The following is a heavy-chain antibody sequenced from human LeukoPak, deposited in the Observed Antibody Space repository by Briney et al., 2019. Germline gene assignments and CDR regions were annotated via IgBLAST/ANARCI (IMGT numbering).Heavy chain of an antibody. J-gene: IGHJ6*03. D-gene: IGHD6-19*01. Sequence: GGSLRLSCTASGFTFDDYGMSWVHQAPGKGLEWVSGINWNGGSTVYADSVKGRFTISRDNAKNSLYLQMNSLRAEDTALYYCAREGYSSGWQLYYYYYMDVWGKGTTVTVSS. CDR2: INWNGGST. CDR1: GFTFDDYG. CDR3: AREGYSSGWQLYYYYYMDV. V-gene: IGHV3-20*04.